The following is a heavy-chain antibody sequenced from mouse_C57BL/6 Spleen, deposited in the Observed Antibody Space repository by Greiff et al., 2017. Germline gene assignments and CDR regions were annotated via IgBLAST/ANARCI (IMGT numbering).Heavy chain of an antibody. CDR2: IYPGDGDT. CDR3: ARADDGYYTFYFDY. CDR1: GYAFSSSW. D-gene: IGHD2-3*01. Sequence: QVQLQQSGPELVKPGASVKISCKASGYAFSSSWMNWVKQRPGKGLEWIGRIYPGDGDTNYNGKFKGKATLTADKSSSTAYMQRSSLTSEDSAVYFCARADDGYYTFYFDYWGQGTTLTVSS. J-gene: IGHJ2*01. V-gene: IGHV1-82*01.